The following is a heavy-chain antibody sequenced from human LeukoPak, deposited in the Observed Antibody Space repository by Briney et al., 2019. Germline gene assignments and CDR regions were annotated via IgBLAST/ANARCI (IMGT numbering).Heavy chain of an antibody. CDR2: IYTSGST. CDR1: GGSISSYY. J-gene: IGHJ6*03. CDR3: AREFYDSSYARYYYYYMDV. D-gene: IGHD3-3*01. Sequence: SETPSLTCTVSGGSISSYYWSWIRQPAGKGLEWSGRIYTSGSTNYNPSLKSRVTMSVDTSKNQFSLKLSSVTAADTAVYYCAREFYDSSYARYYYYYMDVWGKGTTVTVSS. V-gene: IGHV4-4*07.